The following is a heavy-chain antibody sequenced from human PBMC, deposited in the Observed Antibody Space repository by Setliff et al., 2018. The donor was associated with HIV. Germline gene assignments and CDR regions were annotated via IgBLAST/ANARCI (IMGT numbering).Heavy chain of an antibody. V-gene: IGHV4-59*01. J-gene: IGHJ4*02. CDR3: ARDPSGWYRGNYFDY. Sequence: SETLSLTCIVSGASISSNTWSWIRQAPGKGLQWIGFIYNSVTTNYNPSLKSRVTISLDTSKNQFSLKLTSVTAADTAVYYCARDPSGWYRGNYFDYWGQGTLVTVSS. CDR1: GASISSNT. D-gene: IGHD6-19*01. CDR2: IYNSVTT.